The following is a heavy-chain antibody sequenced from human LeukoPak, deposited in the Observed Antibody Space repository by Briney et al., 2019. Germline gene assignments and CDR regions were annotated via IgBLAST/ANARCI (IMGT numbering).Heavy chain of an antibody. CDR3: ARGSADTAMVTIDY. J-gene: IGHJ4*02. CDR1: GGSISSYY. V-gene: IGHV4-59*01. CDR2: IYYSGST. D-gene: IGHD5-18*01. Sequence: KPSETLSLTCTVSGGSISSYYWSWIRQPPGKGLEWIGYIYYSGSTNYNPSLKSPVTISVDTSKNQFSLKLSSVTAADTAVYYCARGSADTAMVTIDYWGQGTLVTVSS.